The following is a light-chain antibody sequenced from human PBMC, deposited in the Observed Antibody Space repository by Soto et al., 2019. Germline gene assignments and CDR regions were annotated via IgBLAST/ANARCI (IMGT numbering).Light chain of an antibody. J-gene: IGKJ1*01. CDR1: QSVSSY. CDR2: DAS. CDR3: QQRSNWPGT. V-gene: IGKV3-11*01. Sequence: EIVLTQSPATLSLSPGERATLSCRASQSVSSYLAWYQQKPGQAPRLLNYDASNRATGIPARFSGSGSGTDFTLTISSLEPEDFAVYYCQQRSNWPGTFGQGTKVEIK.